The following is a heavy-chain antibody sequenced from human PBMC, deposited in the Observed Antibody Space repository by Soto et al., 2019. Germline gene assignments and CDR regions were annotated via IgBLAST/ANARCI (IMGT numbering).Heavy chain of an antibody. CDR1: GFTFSSYA. J-gene: IGHJ5*01. CDR3: ARATLQFDS. V-gene: IGHV3-30*04. CDR2: ISHDGSNQ. Sequence: QVQLVESGGGVVQPGKSLRLSCAASGFTFSSYAMHWVRQAPGKGLEWVAVISHDGSNQYYADSLKGRFTISRDNSKNTLYLQMNSLRVEDTAVYYCARATLQFDSWGQGTLVTVSS.